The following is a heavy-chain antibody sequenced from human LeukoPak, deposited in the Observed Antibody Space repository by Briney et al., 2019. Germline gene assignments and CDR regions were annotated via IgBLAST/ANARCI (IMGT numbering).Heavy chain of an antibody. V-gene: IGHV3-33*01. J-gene: IGHJ4*02. CDR1: GFTFSSYG. D-gene: IGHD6-13*01. CDR2: IWYDGSKN. CDR3: VREISAAGYFDR. Sequence: GGSLRLSCAASGFTFSSYGMHWVRQAPGKGLEWVAVIWYDGSKNSSADSVKGRFTISRDNSKNTLYLQMYSLRAEDTAIYYCVREISAAGYFDRWGQGTQVTVSS.